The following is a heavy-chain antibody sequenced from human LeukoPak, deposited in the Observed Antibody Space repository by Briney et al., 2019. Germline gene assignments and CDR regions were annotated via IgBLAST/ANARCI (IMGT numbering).Heavy chain of an antibody. D-gene: IGHD3-16*01. V-gene: IGHV3-33*08. Sequence: TGGSLRLSCAASGFTFSSYGMHWVRQAPGKGLEWLAVIAYDGSYEYYADSVKGRFTISRDNSKNTLYLQMNSLRAEDTAVYYCARDYGPWGQGTLVTVSS. J-gene: IGHJ5*02. CDR3: ARDYGP. CDR1: GFTFSSYG. CDR2: IAYDGSYE.